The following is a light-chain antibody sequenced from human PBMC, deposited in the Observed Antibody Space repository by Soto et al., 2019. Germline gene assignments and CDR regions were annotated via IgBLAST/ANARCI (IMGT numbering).Light chain of an antibody. CDR2: DAS. CDR3: QQRGNWPPIT. J-gene: IGKJ5*01. CDR1: QSVSRF. Sequence: ETVLTQSPATLSLSPGERATLSCRASQSVSRFLAWYQQQPGQAPRLLIYDASNRATGIPARFSVSGSGTDLTLTISSLEPEDFAVYYCQQRGNWPPITFGQGTRLDIK. V-gene: IGKV3-11*01.